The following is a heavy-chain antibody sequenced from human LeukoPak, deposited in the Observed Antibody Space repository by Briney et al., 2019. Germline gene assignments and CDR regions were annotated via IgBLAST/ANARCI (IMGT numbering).Heavy chain of an antibody. CDR2: IYYSGST. Sequence: SETLSLTCTVSGGSISSSSYSWGWIRQPPGKGLEWIGSIYYSGSTYYNPSLKSRVTISVDTSKNQFSLKLSSVTAADTAVYYCAVQLWPRYYYDSSGYYRKSQSGDYWGQGTLVTVSS. CDR1: GGSISSSSYS. V-gene: IGHV4-39*07. D-gene: IGHD3-22*01. CDR3: AVQLWPRYYYDSSGYYRKSQSGDY. J-gene: IGHJ4*02.